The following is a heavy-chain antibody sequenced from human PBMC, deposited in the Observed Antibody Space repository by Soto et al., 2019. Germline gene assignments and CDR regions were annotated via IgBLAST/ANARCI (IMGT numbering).Heavy chain of an antibody. J-gene: IGHJ4*02. D-gene: IGHD1-26*01. V-gene: IGHV3-7*01. CDR2: IKQDGSEK. CDR1: GFTFSSYW. Sequence: EVQLVESGGGLVQPGGSLRLSCAASGFTFSSYWMSWVRQAPGKGLEWVANIKQDGSEKYYVDSVKGRFTISRDNAKNPMYLQIDRLGAEDTAGYYGARGGGLLGYYFDYWGQGTLVTVSS. CDR3: ARGGGLLGYYFDY.